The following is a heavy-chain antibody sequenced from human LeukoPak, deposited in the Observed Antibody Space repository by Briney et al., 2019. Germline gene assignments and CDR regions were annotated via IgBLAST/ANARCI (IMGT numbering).Heavy chain of an antibody. J-gene: IGHJ3*02. CDR2: TYYRSKWYN. V-gene: IGHV6-1*01. Sequence: SQTLSLTCAISGDSVSSDSAAWNWFRQSPSRGLEWLGRTYYRSKWYNDYEVSVKSRIIISPDTSKNQFSLQLNSVTPADTAMYYCARDAPYGLDACDIWGQGAMVTVSS. CDR1: GDSVSSDSAA. D-gene: IGHD4-17*01. CDR3: ARDAPYGLDACDI.